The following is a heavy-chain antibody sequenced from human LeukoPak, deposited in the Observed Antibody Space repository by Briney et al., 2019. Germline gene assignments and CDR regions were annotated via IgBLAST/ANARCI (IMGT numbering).Heavy chain of an antibody. J-gene: IGHJ4*02. Sequence: ASVKVSCKASGYTFTGYFMHWVRQAPGQGLEWMGWINPNSGGTNYAQKFQGRVTMTSDTSISTAYMELSRLRSDDTAVYYCVRLHTRATFDYWGQGTLVTVSS. D-gene: IGHD5-24*01. CDR1: GYTFTGYF. CDR3: VRLHTRATFDY. V-gene: IGHV1-2*02. CDR2: INPNSGGT.